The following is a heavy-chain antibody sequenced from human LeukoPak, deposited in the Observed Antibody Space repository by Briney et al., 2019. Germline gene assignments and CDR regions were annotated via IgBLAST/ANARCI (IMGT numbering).Heavy chain of an antibody. CDR3: ARVTYGSGTYGAFDY. J-gene: IGHJ4*02. CDR2: ISGSGDNT. V-gene: IGHV3-23*01. Sequence: PGGSLRLSCAGSGFTFSSHGMSWVRQAPGKGLEWVSTISGSGDNTYYADSVKGRFTISRDNSKNTLYLQMNSLRAEDTAVYYCARVTYGSGTYGAFDYWGQGTLVTVSS. D-gene: IGHD3-10*01. CDR1: GFTFSSHG.